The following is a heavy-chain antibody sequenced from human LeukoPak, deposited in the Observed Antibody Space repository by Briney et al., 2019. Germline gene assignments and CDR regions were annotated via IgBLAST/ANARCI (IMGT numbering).Heavy chain of an antibody. V-gene: IGHV1-69*04. CDR1: GGTFSSYA. CDR2: IIPILGIA. CDR3: ARGGSPYWFDY. J-gene: IGHJ4*02. D-gene: IGHD2-8*02. Sequence: SVKVSCKASGGTFSSYAISWVRQAPGQGLEWMGRIIPILGIANYAQKFQGRVTITADKSTSTAYMELSSLRSDDSAVYYCARGGSPYWFDYWGQGTLVTVSS.